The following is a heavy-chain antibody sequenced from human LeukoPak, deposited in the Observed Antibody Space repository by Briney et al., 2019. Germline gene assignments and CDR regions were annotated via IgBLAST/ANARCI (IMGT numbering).Heavy chain of an antibody. V-gene: IGHV4-31*03. J-gene: IGHJ5*02. Sequence: SQTLSLTCTVSGGSTSSGGYYWSWIRQHPGKGLEWIGYIYYSGSTDYNPSLKSRVTISIDTSKNQFSLELSSVTAADTAVYYCARDTGRGYCSGGTCYSGFDPWGQGTLVTVSS. CDR2: IYYSGST. CDR1: GGSTSSGGYY. D-gene: IGHD2-15*01. CDR3: ARDTGRGYCSGGTCYSGFDP.